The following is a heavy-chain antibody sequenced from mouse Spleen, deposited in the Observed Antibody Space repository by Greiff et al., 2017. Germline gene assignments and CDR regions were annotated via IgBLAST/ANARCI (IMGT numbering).Heavy chain of an antibody. CDR3: ARKLTGTSIAY. CDR2: ISSDSSTI. Sequence: EVKLVESGGGLVKPGGSLKLSCAASGFTFSDYGMHWVRQAPEKGLEWVAYISSDSSTIYYADTVKGRFTISRDNAKNTLYLQMTSLRSEDTAMYYCARKLTGTSIAYWGQGTLVTVSA. J-gene: IGHJ3*01. D-gene: IGHD4-1*01. CDR1: GFTFSDYG. V-gene: IGHV5-17*01.